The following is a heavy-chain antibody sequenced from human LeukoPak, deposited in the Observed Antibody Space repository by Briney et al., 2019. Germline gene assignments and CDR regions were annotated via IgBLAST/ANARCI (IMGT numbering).Heavy chain of an antibody. Sequence: SVKVSCKASGFTFTSSAVQWVRQARGQRLEWIGWIVVGSGDTNSAQKFQERVTITRDMSTRTAYMELSSLRSEDTAVYYCGADSMPRGVFSYAFDICGQGTMVTASS. J-gene: IGHJ3*02. D-gene: IGHD3-10*01. CDR3: GADSMPRGVFSYAFDI. CDR1: GFTFTSSA. V-gene: IGHV1-58*01. CDR2: IVVGSGDT.